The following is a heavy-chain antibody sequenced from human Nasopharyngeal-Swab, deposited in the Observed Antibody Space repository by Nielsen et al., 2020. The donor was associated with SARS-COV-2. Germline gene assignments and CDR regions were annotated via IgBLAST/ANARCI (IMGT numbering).Heavy chain of an antibody. CDR3: ARDRVVVSIYYGMGV. V-gene: IGHV4-4*02. D-gene: IGHD3-22*01. Sequence: SETLSLTCAVSGGSISSSNWWSWVRQPPGKGLEWIGEIYHSGSTNYNPSLKSRVTISVDKSKNQFSLKLSSVTAADTAVYYCARDRVVVSIYYGMGVWGQGTTVTVSS. CDR1: GGSISSSNW. CDR2: IYHSGST. J-gene: IGHJ6*02.